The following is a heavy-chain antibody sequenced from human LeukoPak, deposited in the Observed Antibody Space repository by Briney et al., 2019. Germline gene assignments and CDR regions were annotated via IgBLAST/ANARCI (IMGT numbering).Heavy chain of an antibody. J-gene: IGHJ4*02. CDR3: ARLLTNSGCFDY. CDR2: IYYSGST. V-gene: IGHV4-59*08. CDR1: GGSISSYN. Sequence: SETLSLTCTVSGGSISSYNWNWIRQPPGKGLEWIGYIYYSGSTNYNPSLKSRVTISVDTSRNQFSLRLSSVTAADTAVYYCARLLTNSGCFDYWGQGTLVIVSS. D-gene: IGHD6-19*01.